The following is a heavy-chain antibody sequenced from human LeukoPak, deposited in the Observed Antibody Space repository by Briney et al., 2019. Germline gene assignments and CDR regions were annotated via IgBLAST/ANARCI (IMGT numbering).Heavy chain of an antibody. V-gene: IGHV3-48*03. CDR1: EFTFSHYE. Sequence: GGSLRLSCATSEFTFSHYEMNWVRQAPGKGLEWVSYISSSGSTRYYADSVKGRFTISRDNAQNTLYLQMNSLRDEDTAVYYCARERAASNWGQGTLVTVSS. CDR3: ARERAASN. J-gene: IGHJ4*02. CDR2: ISSSGSTR.